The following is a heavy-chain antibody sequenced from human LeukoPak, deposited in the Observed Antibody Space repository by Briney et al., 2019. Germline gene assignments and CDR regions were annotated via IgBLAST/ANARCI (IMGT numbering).Heavy chain of an antibody. V-gene: IGHV3-48*01. CDR1: GFTFSSYS. CDR3: ARDYADYVGYFFFDY. J-gene: IGHJ4*02. D-gene: IGHD4-17*01. CDR2: ISSSSSTT. Sequence: GGSLRLSCAASGFTFSSYSMNWVRQAPGKGLEWVSYISSSSSTTYYADSAKGRFTISRDNSQNTLYLQMNSLRAEDTAVYYCARDYADYVGYFFFDYWGQGTLVTVSS.